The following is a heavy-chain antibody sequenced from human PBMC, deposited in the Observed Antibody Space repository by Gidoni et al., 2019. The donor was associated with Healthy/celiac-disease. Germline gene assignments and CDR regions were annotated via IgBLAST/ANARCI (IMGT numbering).Heavy chain of an antibody. CDR1: GFHFSSYS. J-gene: IGHJ4*02. CDR3: AREWLRFPDTAMVDY. CDR2: ISSSSSYI. V-gene: IGHV3-21*01. D-gene: IGHD5-18*01. Sequence: EVQLVESGGGLVKPGGSLRLSCAASGFHFSSYSMNWVRQAPGKGLEWVSSISSSSSYIYYADSVKGRFTISRDNAKNSLYLQMNSLRAEDTAVYYCAREWLRFPDTAMVDYWGQGTLVTVSS.